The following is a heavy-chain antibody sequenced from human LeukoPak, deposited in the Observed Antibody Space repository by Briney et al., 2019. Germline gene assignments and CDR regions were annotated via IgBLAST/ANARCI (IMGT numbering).Heavy chain of an antibody. V-gene: IGHV3-30*18. D-gene: IGHD2-15*01. Sequence: PGRSLRLSCAASGFTFSSYGMHWVRQAPGKGLEWVAVISYDGSNKYHADSVKGRFTISRDNSKNTLYLQMNSLRAEDTAVYYCAKERVVVAATPWALFDYWGQGTLVTVSS. CDR3: AKERVVVAATPWALFDY. CDR1: GFTFSSYG. CDR2: ISYDGSNK. J-gene: IGHJ4*02.